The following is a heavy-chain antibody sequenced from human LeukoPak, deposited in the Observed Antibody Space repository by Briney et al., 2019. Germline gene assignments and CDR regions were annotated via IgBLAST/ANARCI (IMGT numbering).Heavy chain of an antibody. V-gene: IGHV3-33*01. J-gene: IGHJ5*02. D-gene: IGHD3-10*01. CDR1: GFTFSSYG. Sequence: PGRSLRLSCAASGFTFSSYGMHWVRQAPGKGLEWVAVIWYDGSNKYYADSVKGRFTISRDNSKNTLYLQMNSLRAEDTAVYYCARAAHGSGSQSDLWGQGTLVTVSS. CDR2: IWYDGSNK. CDR3: ARAAHGSGSQSDL.